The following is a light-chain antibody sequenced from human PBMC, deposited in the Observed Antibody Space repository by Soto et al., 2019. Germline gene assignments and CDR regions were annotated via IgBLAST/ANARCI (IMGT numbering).Light chain of an antibody. V-gene: IGLV2-23*01. J-gene: IGLJ3*02. CDR1: SSDVGAYNY. CDR2: EGS. Sequence: QSALTQPASVSGSPGQSITISCTGTSSDVGAYNYVSWYQQHPGKAPKLLIYEGSKRPSGVSNRFSGSKSDNTASLTISGLQAEDEADYYCCSYANTTTVFGAGTKLTVL. CDR3: CSYANTTTV.